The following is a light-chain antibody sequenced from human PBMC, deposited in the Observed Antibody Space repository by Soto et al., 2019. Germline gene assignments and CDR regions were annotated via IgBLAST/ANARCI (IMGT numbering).Light chain of an antibody. CDR3: QHYGNSPPFT. J-gene: IGKJ3*01. CDR2: GAS. Sequence: EIVFTQSPGTLSLSPGERATLSCRASQSVSSIYLAWYQQKPGQAPGLLIYGASSRVTGIPDRFSGSGSGTDFTLTISRLEPEDFAVYYCQHYGNSPPFTFGPGTKVDIK. CDR1: QSVSSIY. V-gene: IGKV3-20*01.